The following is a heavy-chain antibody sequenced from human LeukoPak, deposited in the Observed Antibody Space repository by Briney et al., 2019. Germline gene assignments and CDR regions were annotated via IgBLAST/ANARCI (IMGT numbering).Heavy chain of an antibody. J-gene: IGHJ4*02. D-gene: IGHD4-23*01. CDR2: IQRDGSDK. CDR3: AKYDSGYSLDY. V-gene: IGHV3-7*03. Sequence: GGSLRLSCVASGFTFSGYWMSWVRQAPGKGLQWVAKIQRDGSDKEYVDSVKGRFGISRDNAKNSLFLQMNSLRAEDTAIYFCAKYDSGYSLDYWGQGTLVIVSS. CDR1: GFTFSGYW.